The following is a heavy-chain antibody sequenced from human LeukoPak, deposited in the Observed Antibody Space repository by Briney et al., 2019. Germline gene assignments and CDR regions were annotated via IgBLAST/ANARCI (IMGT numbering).Heavy chain of an antibody. CDR1: GFTFSSYS. CDR3: AKCLGEFCSGGSCSYFFDY. V-gene: IGHV3-21*04. Sequence: PGGSLRLSCAASGFTFSSYSMNWVRQAPGKGLEWVSSISSSSSYIYYADSVKGRFTISRDSSKNTLYLQMNSLRAEDTALYYCAKCLGEFCSGGSCSYFFDYWGQGTLVTVSS. CDR2: ISSSSSYI. D-gene: IGHD2-15*01. J-gene: IGHJ4*02.